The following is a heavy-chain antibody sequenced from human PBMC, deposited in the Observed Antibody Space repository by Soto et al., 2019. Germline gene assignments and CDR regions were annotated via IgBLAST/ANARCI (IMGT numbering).Heavy chain of an antibody. J-gene: IGHJ4*02. D-gene: IGHD2-2*01. Sequence: GGSLRLSCAASGFTFSSYAMHWVRQAPGKGLEWVAVISYDGSNKYYADSVKGRFTISRDNSKNTLYLQMNSLRAEDTAVYYCATDLPLHQHDPVPAAMNFDYWGQGTLVTVSS. CDR2: ISYDGSNK. CDR3: ATDLPLHQHDPVPAAMNFDY. CDR1: GFTFSSYA. V-gene: IGHV3-30-3*01.